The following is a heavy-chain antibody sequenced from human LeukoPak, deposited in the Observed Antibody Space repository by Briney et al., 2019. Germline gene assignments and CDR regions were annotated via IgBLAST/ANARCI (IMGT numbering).Heavy chain of an antibody. V-gene: IGHV4-34*01. CDR3: AREADSSGYYSHYFDY. Sequence: KSSETLSLTCAVYGGSFSGYYWSWIRQPPGKGLEWIGSIYYSGSTYYNPSLKSRVTISVDTSKNQFSLKLSSVTAADTAVYYCAREADSSGYYSHYFDYWGQGTLVTVSS. D-gene: IGHD3-22*01. CDR2: IYYSGST. J-gene: IGHJ4*02. CDR1: GGSFSGYY.